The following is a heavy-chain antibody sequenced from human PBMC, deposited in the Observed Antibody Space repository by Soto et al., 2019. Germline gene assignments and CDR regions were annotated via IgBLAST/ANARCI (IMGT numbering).Heavy chain of an antibody. CDR3: AKSHGGGWWFDP. Sequence: GGSLRLSCAASGFTFSSYAMTWVRQAPGKGLEWVSAISGSGGSTYYVDSVKGRCTISRDNSKNTLYLQMNSLRAEDTAVYYCAKSHGGGWWFDPWGQGTLVTVSS. V-gene: IGHV3-23*01. D-gene: IGHD3-16*01. J-gene: IGHJ5*02. CDR2: ISGSGGST. CDR1: GFTFSSYA.